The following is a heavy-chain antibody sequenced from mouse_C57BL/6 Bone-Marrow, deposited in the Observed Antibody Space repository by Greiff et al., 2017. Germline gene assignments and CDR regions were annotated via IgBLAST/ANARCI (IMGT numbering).Heavy chain of an antibody. CDR1: GFNIKDDH. CDR3: TTPYYGSSYGYWYFDV. V-gene: IGHV14-4*01. CDR2: IDPENGDT. Sequence: VQLQQSGAELVRPGASVKLSCTASGFNIKDDHIHWVKQRTEQGLEWIGWIDPENGDTDYASKFPGKATITADTYSNTDSLQLSSLPYEDTAVYYYTTPYYGSSYGYWYFDVWGTGTTVTVSS. J-gene: IGHJ1*03. D-gene: IGHD1-1*01.